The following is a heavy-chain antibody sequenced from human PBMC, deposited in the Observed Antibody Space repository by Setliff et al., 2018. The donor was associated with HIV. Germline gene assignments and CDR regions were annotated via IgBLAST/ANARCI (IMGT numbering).Heavy chain of an antibody. CDR1: GGSFTNFY. V-gene: IGHV4-34*09. CDR3: ARGLVGGSDYWYFDL. CDR2: ITYSGSR. Sequence: SETLSLTCVVYGGSFTNFYWSWIRQHPDKGLEWMAYITYSGSRYYRPSLKSRLTISVGTSKNQFSLKLNSVTAADTAVYYCARGLVGGSDYWYFDLWGRGALVTVSS. J-gene: IGHJ2*01. D-gene: IGHD3-16*01.